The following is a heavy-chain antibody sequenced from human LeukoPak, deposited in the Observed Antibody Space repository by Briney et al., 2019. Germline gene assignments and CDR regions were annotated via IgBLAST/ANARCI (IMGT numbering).Heavy chain of an antibody. V-gene: IGHV3-21*01. J-gene: IGHJ4*02. CDR3: ARDLGGWVFDY. CDR1: GFTFSSYS. D-gene: IGHD2-15*01. Sequence: GGSLRLSCAASGFTFSSYSMNWVRQAPGKGLEWVSSISSSSSYIYYADSVKGRFTISRDNAENSLYLQMNSLRAEDTAVYYCARDLGGWVFDYWGQGTLVTVSS. CDR2: ISSSSSYI.